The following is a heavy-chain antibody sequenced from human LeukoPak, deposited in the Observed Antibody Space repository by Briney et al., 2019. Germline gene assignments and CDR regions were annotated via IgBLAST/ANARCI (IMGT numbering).Heavy chain of an antibody. Sequence: PGRSLRLSCAASGFTFDDYAMHWVRQAPGKGLEWVSGISWNSGSIGYADSVKGRFTISRDNAKNSLYLQMNSLRAEDTALYYCAKDISHDYVWGSYEGAFDIWGQGTMVTVSS. CDR1: GFTFDDYA. CDR2: ISWNSGSI. J-gene: IGHJ3*02. V-gene: IGHV3-9*01. D-gene: IGHD3-16*01. CDR3: AKDISHDYVWGSYEGAFDI.